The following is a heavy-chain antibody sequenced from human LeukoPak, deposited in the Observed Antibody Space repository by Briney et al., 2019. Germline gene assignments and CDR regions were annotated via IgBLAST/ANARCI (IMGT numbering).Heavy chain of an antibody. CDR1: GFTFSTHG. CDR3: AKGSGYYGSGSYSLDY. Sequence: PGGSLRLSCGASGFTFSTHGMIWVRQAPGKGLEWVSAISGSGSSTYYADSVKGRFTISRDNSKNTLYLQMNSLRAEDTAVYYCAKGSGYYGSGSYSLDYWGQGTLVTVSS. CDR2: ISGSGSST. J-gene: IGHJ4*02. D-gene: IGHD3-10*01. V-gene: IGHV3-23*01.